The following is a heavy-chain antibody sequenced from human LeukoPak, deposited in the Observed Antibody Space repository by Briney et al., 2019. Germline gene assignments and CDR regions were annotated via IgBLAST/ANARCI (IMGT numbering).Heavy chain of an antibody. V-gene: IGHV1-2*02. CDR3: ARLWTSYSGMDV. CDR1: GYTFTGYY. Sequence: ASVKVSCKASGYTFTGYYMHWVRQAPGQGLEWMGWINPNSGGTNYAQKFQGRVTMTRDTSISTAYMELSWLRSDDTAVYYCARLWTSYSGMDVWGQGTTVTVSS. D-gene: IGHD3-10*01. CDR2: INPNSGGT. J-gene: IGHJ6*02.